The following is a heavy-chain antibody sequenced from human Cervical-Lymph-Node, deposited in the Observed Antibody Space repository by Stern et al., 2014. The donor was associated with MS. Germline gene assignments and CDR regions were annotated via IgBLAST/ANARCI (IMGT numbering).Heavy chain of an antibody. CDR1: GGSISSSSYY. Sequence: QVQLQASGPGLVKPSETLSLTCTVSGGSISSSSYYWGWIRQPPGKGLDEIGIIYYRGSPYKTPSLKGPHPIPLHTPKNRFSLKLSSVTAADTAVYYCAGLGTDYWGQGTLVTVSS. V-gene: IGHV4-39*01. CDR2: IYYRGSP. D-gene: IGHD1-1*01. J-gene: IGHJ4*02. CDR3: AGLGTDY.